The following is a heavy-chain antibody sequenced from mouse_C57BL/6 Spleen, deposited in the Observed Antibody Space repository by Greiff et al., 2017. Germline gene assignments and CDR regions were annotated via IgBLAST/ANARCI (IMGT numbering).Heavy chain of an antibody. CDR3: ARSSDYGSSYWYFDV. Sequence: QVQLQQSGPELVKPGASVKFSCKASGYAFSSSWMNWVKQRPGKGLEWIGRIYPGDGDTNYNGKFKGKATLTADKSSSTAYMQLSSLTSEDSAVYFCARSSDYGSSYWYFDVWGTGTTVTVSS. D-gene: IGHD1-1*01. CDR1: GYAFSSSW. CDR2: IYPGDGDT. V-gene: IGHV1-82*01. J-gene: IGHJ1*03.